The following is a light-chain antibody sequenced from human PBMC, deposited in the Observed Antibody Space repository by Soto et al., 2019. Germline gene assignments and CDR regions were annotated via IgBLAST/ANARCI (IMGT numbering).Light chain of an antibody. CDR1: QSVSSN. CDR3: HQYDDGPYT. Sequence: IVMTQSPATRAVSPGERGPRSRRASQSVSSNVAWYQQIPGQTPRLLIYGASTRATGIPVRFSGSGSGTEFTLTISSLQSEDFAVYYCHQYDDGPYTFGQGTKVDIK. CDR2: GAS. J-gene: IGKJ2*01. V-gene: IGKV3-15*01.